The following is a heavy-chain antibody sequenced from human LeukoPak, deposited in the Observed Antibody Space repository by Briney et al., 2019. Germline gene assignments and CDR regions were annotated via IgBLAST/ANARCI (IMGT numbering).Heavy chain of an antibody. D-gene: IGHD3-22*01. CDR2: ISGSGGST. Sequence: PGGSLRLSCAASGFTFSSYAMSWVRQAPGKGLEWVSAISGSGGSTYYADSVKGRFAISRDNSKNTLYLPMNSLRAEDTAVYYCADYYDSSGLGYYYYGMDVWGQGTTVTVSS. CDR3: ADYYDSSGLGYYYYGMDV. V-gene: IGHV3-23*01. CDR1: GFTFSSYA. J-gene: IGHJ6*02.